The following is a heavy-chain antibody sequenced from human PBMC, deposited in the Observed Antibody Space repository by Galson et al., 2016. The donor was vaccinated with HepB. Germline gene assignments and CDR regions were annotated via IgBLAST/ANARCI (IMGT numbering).Heavy chain of an antibody. V-gene: IGHV4-4*07. Sequence: SETLSLTCTVSGGSISSFYWSWIRQTAGKGLEWIGRIYVSGSTNYNPSLKSRVTMSLDTSKNQFSLKVRSVTAADTAVYYCARAYGKDYLDVWGKGTTVIVSS. J-gene: IGHJ6*03. D-gene: IGHD3-10*01. CDR3: ARAYGKDYLDV. CDR2: IYVSGST. CDR1: GGSISSFY.